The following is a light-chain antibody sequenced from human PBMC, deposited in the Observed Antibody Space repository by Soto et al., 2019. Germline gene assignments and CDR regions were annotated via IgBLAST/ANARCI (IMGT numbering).Light chain of an antibody. Sequence: IILTPSPATLSLSPGERATLSCRASQSVSSYLAWYQQTPGQAPRLLIYDASNRATGIPARFSGSGSGTDFTLTISSLEPEDFAVYYCQQRSNWPPWTFGQGTKVDIK. V-gene: IGKV3-11*01. CDR1: QSVSSY. CDR3: QQRSNWPPWT. J-gene: IGKJ1*01. CDR2: DAS.